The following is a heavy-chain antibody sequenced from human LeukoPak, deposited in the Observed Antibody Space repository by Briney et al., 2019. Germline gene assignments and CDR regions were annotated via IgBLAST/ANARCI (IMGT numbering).Heavy chain of an antibody. CDR3: ARGKRAIDY. J-gene: IGHJ4*02. CDR1: GGSISSGGYS. CDR2: IYHSGST. V-gene: IGHV4-30-2*01. Sequence: SETLSLTCAVSGGSISSGGYSWSWIRQPPGKGLEWIGYIYHSGSTYYNPSLKSRVTISVDRSKNQFSLKLSSVTAADTAVYYCARGKRAIDYWGQGTLVTVSP.